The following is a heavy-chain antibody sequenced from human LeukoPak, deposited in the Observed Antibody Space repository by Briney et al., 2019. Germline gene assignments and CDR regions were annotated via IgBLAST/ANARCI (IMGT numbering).Heavy chain of an antibody. CDR3: ATDTLGYCSGGSCYSGYFDY. D-gene: IGHD2-15*01. Sequence: GASVKVSCKTSGYRFNEYYMHWVRQAPGQGPEWMGWININTGGTKYAQKFQGRVTMTSDTSITTAYMELSRLRSEDTAVYYCATDTLGYCSGGSCYSGYFDYWGQGTLVTVSS. V-gene: IGHV1-2*02. J-gene: IGHJ4*02. CDR2: ININTGGT. CDR1: GYRFNEYY.